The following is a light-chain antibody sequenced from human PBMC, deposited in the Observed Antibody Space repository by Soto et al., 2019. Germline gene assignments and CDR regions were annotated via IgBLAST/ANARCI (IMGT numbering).Light chain of an antibody. CDR2: EVT. Sequence: QSALTQPASVSGSPGQSITISCPGTSSDVGGYNYVSWYQQHPGKAPKLMIYEVTNRPSGVSVRFSGSKSGNTASLTIPGLQAEDEADYYCSSYTSSSSVFGTGTKVTVL. CDR1: SSDVGGYNY. V-gene: IGLV2-14*01. J-gene: IGLJ1*01. CDR3: SSYTSSSSV.